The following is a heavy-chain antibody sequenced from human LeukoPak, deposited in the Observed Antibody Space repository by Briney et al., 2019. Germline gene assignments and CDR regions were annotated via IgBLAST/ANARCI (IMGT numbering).Heavy chain of an antibody. CDR3: ARDRGYGYLFDY. J-gene: IGHJ4*02. CDR1: GFTFSSYW. D-gene: IGHD5-18*01. Sequence: GGSLRLPCAASGFTFSSYWMHWVRQAPGKGLVWVSRINSDGSSTSYADSVKGRFTISRDNAKNTLYLQMNSLRAGDTAVYYCARDRGYGYLFDYWGQGTLVTVSS. CDR2: INSDGSST. V-gene: IGHV3-74*01.